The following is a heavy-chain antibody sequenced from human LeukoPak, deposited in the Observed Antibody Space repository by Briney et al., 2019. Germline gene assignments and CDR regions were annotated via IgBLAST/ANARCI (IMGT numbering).Heavy chain of an antibody. J-gene: IGHJ4*02. CDR3: AREYGYSYGYGDY. V-gene: IGHV4-38-2*02. CDR2: IHHSGST. Sequence: PSETLSLTCAVSGYSISSGYFWGWIRQPPGKGLEWIGSIHHSGSTYYNPSLKSRVTISVDTSKNQFSLKLSSVTAADTAVYYCAREYGYSYGYGDYWSQGTLVTVSS. D-gene: IGHD5-18*01. CDR1: GYSISSGYF.